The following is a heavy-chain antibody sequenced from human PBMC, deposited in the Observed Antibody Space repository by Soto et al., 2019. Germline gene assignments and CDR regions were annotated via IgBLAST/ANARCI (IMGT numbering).Heavy chain of an antibody. D-gene: IGHD3-22*01. CDR1: GFSFSDHY. CDR3: ARVGIGSSGFETGRDN. Sequence: EVQLVESGGGLVQPGGSLRLSCAASGFSFSDHYMDWVRQAPGKGLEWVGRTRNKAASYTTEYAASGKGRFTISRDDSKNSLYLQMNSLKTEDTAVYSCARVGIGSSGFETGRDNWGQGTLVTVSS. V-gene: IGHV3-72*01. CDR2: TRNKAASYTT. J-gene: IGHJ4*02.